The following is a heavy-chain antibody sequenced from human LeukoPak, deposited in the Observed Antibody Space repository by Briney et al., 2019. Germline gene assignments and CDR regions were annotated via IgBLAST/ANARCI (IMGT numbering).Heavy chain of an antibody. CDR2: IYYSGNT. CDR1: GGSISSSSYY. Sequence: SETLSLTCTVSGGSISSSSYYWGWSRQPPGKGLEWIGSIYYSGNTYYSPSRKSRVTIYIDTSKNQFSLKLISVTAAETAVYYCGRHRDNAVGGSYRNPIDYWGQGTLVTVSS. D-gene: IGHD3-16*02. J-gene: IGHJ4*02. V-gene: IGHV4-39*01. CDR3: GRHRDNAVGGSYRNPIDY.